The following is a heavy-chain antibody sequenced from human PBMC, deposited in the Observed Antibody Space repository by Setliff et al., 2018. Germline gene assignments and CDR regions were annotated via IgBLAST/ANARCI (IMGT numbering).Heavy chain of an antibody. CDR1: GFSFTTYT. Sequence: PGGSLRLSCAASGFSFTTYTMNWIRQAPGQGLEWVSSIDTSSTWIYYADSVKGRFTISRDNAENSLYLQMNSLRAEDTAVYYCARWTTAFDYWGQGILVTVSS. V-gene: IGHV3-21*01. D-gene: IGHD4-17*01. J-gene: IGHJ4*02. CDR3: ARWTTAFDY. CDR2: IDTSSTWI.